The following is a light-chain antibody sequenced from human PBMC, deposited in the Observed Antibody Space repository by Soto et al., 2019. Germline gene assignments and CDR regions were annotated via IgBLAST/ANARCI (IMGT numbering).Light chain of an antibody. CDR1: SSYVGAYNY. CDR3: CSYADTYVE. CDR2: DVD. Sequence: QSVLTQPRSVSGSPGQLVAISCTGTSSYVGAYNYVSWYQQHPGKAPKLMIYDVDKRPSGVPDRFSGSKSGNTASLTISGLQAEDEADYYCCSYADTYVELGGGTKLTVL. V-gene: IGLV2-11*01. J-gene: IGLJ2*01.